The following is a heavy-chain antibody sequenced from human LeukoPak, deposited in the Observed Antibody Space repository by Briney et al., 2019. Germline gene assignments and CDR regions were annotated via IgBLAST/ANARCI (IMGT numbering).Heavy chain of an antibody. CDR2: ISSSSSYI. J-gene: IGHJ5*02. CDR3: ARLTTVQQLAWFDP. Sequence: GGSLRLSCAASGFTFSSYSMNWVRQAPGKGLEWVSSISSSSSYIYYADSVKGRFTISRDNAKNSPYLQMNSLRAEDTAVYYCARLTTVQQLAWFDPWGQGTLVTVSS. D-gene: IGHD6-13*01. V-gene: IGHV3-21*01. CDR1: GFTFSSYS.